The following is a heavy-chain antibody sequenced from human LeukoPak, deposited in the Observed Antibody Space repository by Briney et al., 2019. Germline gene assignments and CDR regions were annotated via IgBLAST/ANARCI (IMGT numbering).Heavy chain of an antibody. V-gene: IGHV4-59*12. CDR2: IYYSGST. D-gene: IGHD2-15*01. CDR1: GGSISSYY. CDR3: ATENYCSGGSCYSNFDY. J-gene: IGHJ4*02. Sequence: SETLSLTCTVSGGSISSYYWSWIRQPPGKGLEWIGYIYYSGSTNYNPSLKSRVTISVDTSKNQFSLKLSSVTAADTAVYYCATENYCSGGSCYSNFDYWGQGTLVTVSS.